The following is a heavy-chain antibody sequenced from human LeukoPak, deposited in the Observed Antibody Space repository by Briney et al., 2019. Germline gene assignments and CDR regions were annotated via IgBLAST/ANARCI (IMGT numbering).Heavy chain of an antibody. Sequence: GGSLRLSCVASGFTFRNFEMNWVRQAPGKGLEWVSYISSGGSTIYYADSVKGRFTVSRDNAKNSLYLQMNGLRAEDTAVYYCASGVVTALDYWGQGTLVTVSS. J-gene: IGHJ4*02. CDR2: ISSGGSTI. V-gene: IGHV3-48*03. D-gene: IGHD2-21*02. CDR1: GFTFRNFE. CDR3: ASGVVTALDY.